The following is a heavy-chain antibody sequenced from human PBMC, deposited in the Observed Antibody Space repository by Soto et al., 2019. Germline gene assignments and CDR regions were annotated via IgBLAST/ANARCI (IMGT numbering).Heavy chain of an antibody. J-gene: IGHJ4*02. CDR2: ISGSGGST. CDR3: ANSLYYDILTGYYTLDY. CDR1: GFTFSSYA. V-gene: IGHV3-23*01. D-gene: IGHD3-9*01. Sequence: EVQLLESGGGLVQPGGPLRLSCAASGFTFSSYAMSWVRQAPGKGLEWVSAISGSGGSTYYADSVKGRFTISRDNSKNTLYLQMNSLRAEDTAVYYCANSLYYDILTGYYTLDYWGQGTLVTVSS.